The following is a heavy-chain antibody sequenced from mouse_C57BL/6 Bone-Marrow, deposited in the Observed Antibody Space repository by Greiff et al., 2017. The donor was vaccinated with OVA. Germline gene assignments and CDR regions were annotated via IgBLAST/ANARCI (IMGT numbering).Heavy chain of an antibody. Sequence: VQLQQSGAELVRPGTSVKVSCKASGYAFTNYLIEWVKQRPGQGLEWIGVINPGSGGTNYNEKFKGKATLTADKSSSTAYMQLSSLTSEDSAVCFCARDWFAYWGQGTLVTVSA. V-gene: IGHV1-54*01. J-gene: IGHJ3*01. CDR3: ARDWFAY. CDR1: GYAFTNYL. CDR2: INPGSGGT.